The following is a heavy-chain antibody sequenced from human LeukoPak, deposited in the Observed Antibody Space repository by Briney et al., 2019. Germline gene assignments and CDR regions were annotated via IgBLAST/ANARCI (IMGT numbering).Heavy chain of an antibody. CDR1: GFTFRSYV. J-gene: IGHJ4*02. CDR3: AKETSSGNFVTIDC. D-gene: IGHD1-26*01. Sequence: PGGSLRLSCAASGFTFRSYVMSWVRQAPGKGLEWVSAITGDGGGTNHADSVKGRFTISRDNSENTLYLQMNSLRAEDTAVYYCAKETSSGNFVTIDCWGQGTLVTVSS. V-gene: IGHV3-23*01. CDR2: ITGDGGGT.